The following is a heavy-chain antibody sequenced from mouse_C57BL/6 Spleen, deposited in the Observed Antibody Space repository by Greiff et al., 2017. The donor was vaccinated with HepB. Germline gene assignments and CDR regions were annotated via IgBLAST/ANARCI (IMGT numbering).Heavy chain of an antibody. D-gene: IGHD2-4*01. CDR2: INPNNGGT. J-gene: IGHJ4*01. V-gene: IGHV1-26*01. Sequence: EVKLQQSGPELVKPGASVKISCKASGYTFTDYYMNWVKQSHGKSLEWIGDINPNNGGTSYNQKFKGKATLTVDKSSSTAYMELRSLTSEDSAVYYCARMDYDYDGAMDYWGQGTSVTVSS. CDR3: ARMDYDYDGAMDY. CDR1: GYTFTDYY.